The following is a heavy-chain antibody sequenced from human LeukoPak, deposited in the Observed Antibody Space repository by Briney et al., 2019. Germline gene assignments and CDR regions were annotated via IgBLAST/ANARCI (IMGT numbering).Heavy chain of an antibody. CDR1: GGSISSYY. J-gene: IGHJ4*02. V-gene: IGHV4-59*01. CDR2: IYYSGST. CDR3: ARSDGLYDGSGYYDY. D-gene: IGHD3-22*01. Sequence: PSETLSLTCTVSGGSISSYYWSWIRQPPGKGLEWIGYIYYSGSTNYNPSLKSRVTISVDTSKNQFSLKLSSVTAADTAVYYCARSDGLYDGSGYYDYWGQGTLVTVSS.